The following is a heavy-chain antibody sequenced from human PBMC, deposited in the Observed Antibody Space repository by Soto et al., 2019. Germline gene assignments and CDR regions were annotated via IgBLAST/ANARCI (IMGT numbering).Heavy chain of an antibody. Sequence: PSETLSLTCTVSGGSVSSGSYYWSWIRQPPGKGLEWIGYIYYSGSTNYNPSLKSRVTISVDTSKNQFSLKLSSVTAADTAVYYCARDHDTALVGVDYWGQGTPVTVSS. D-gene: IGHD5-18*01. V-gene: IGHV4-61*01. CDR2: IYYSGST. J-gene: IGHJ4*02. CDR3: ARDHDTALVGVDY. CDR1: GGSVSSGSYY.